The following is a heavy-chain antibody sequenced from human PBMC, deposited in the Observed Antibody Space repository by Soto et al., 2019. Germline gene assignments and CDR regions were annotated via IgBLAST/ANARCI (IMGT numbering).Heavy chain of an antibody. D-gene: IGHD2-15*01. Sequence: SENLSLTCAVYGGSFSGYYWSWIRQLPGKGLEWIGEINHSGSTNYNPSLKSRVTISVDTSKNQFSLKLSSVTAADTAVYYCARRPLPQGAYYYYYMDVWGKGTTVPVSS. V-gene: IGHV4-34*01. CDR3: ARRPLPQGAYYYYYMDV. J-gene: IGHJ6*03. CDR2: INHSGST. CDR1: GGSFSGYY.